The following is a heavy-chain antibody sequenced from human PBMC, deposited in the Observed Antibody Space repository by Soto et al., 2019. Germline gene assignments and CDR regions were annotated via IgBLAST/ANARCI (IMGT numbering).Heavy chain of an antibody. J-gene: IGHJ6*02. CDR2: LLPISGTA. CDR3: ALAVGMAPYFGMEV. D-gene: IGHD2-21*01. Sequence: QVQLVQSGAEVKKPGSSVTVSCMASRGTFSTYGINWVRQAPGQGLEWVGGLLPISGTANYAQKFQGRVTIVADKSTPTAYMDLSSLSSEDTAVYYCALAVGMAPYFGMEVWGQGTTITDS. CDR1: RGTFSTYG. V-gene: IGHV1-69*06.